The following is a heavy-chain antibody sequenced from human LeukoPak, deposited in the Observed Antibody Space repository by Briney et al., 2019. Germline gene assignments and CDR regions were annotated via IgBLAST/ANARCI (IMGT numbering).Heavy chain of an antibody. CDR2: INPNSGVT. V-gene: IGHV1-2*02. CDR3: ARIPLADVWFGDD. Sequence: EASVKVSCKASGYIFTGYYMEWVRQAPGQGLEWMGWINPNSGVTKYAEKFQGRVTMTRDTSISTAYMELSRLRSDDTAVYYCARIPLADVWFGDDWGQGTLVTVSS. J-gene: IGHJ4*02. D-gene: IGHD3-10*01. CDR1: GYIFTGYY.